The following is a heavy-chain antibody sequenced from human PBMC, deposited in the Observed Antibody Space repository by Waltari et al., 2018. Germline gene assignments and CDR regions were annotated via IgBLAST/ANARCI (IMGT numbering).Heavy chain of an antibody. J-gene: IGHJ4*02. D-gene: IGHD1-26*01. CDR2: ISYDARDK. Sequence: QVQLEESGGGVIQPGGPLRLSCAAAGFPFSTYGLHWVRQAPGKGLEWVAFISYDARDKYYADSVKGRFTVSRDNSKNTLYLQLNSLTAADSAVYYCARDQTFSGSRGLFWGQGTLVTVSS. CDR1: GFPFSTYG. CDR3: ARDQTFSGSRGLF. V-gene: IGHV3-33*08.